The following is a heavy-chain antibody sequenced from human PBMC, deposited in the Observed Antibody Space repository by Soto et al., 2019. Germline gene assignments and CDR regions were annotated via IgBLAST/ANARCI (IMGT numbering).Heavy chain of an antibody. D-gene: IGHD6-19*01. Sequence: PGGSLRLSCAASGFTFSSNGMTWVRQAPGKGLEWVSGISSGGGSNTYYADSVKGRFTISRDNAQSSLYLQMNSLRAEDTAVYYCARDGHDSSGRYFDYWGQGTLVTVSS. J-gene: IGHJ4*02. CDR2: ISSGGGSNT. CDR1: GFTFSSNG. V-gene: IGHV3-21*01. CDR3: ARDGHDSSGRYFDY.